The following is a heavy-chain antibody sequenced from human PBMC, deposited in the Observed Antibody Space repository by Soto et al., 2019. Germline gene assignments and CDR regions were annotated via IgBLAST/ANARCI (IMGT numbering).Heavy chain of an antibody. CDR3: ARVPDR. D-gene: IGHD2-2*01. Sequence: SETLSLTCTFSGGSIGLYYWSWIRQPPGKGLEWIGYIYSTGSTNYNPSLKSRVTISVDTSKNQFSLKLSSATAADTAVYYCARVPDRWGQGTLVTVSS. CDR2: IYSTGST. J-gene: IGHJ5*02. CDR1: GGSIGLYY. V-gene: IGHV4-59*12.